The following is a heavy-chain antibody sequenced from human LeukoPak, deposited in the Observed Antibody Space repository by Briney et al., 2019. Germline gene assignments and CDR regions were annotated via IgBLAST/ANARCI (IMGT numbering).Heavy chain of an antibody. Sequence: ASVKVSCKASGYTFTGYYMHWVRQAPGQGLEWMGWINPNSGGTNYAQKFQGRVTMTRDTSISTAYMELSRLRSDDTAVYYCARGARPRYSSGWSTGYYFDYWGQGTLVTVSS. CDR1: GYTFTGYY. D-gene: IGHD6-19*01. CDR3: ARGARPRYSSGWSTGYYFDY. CDR2: INPNSGGT. J-gene: IGHJ4*02. V-gene: IGHV1-2*02.